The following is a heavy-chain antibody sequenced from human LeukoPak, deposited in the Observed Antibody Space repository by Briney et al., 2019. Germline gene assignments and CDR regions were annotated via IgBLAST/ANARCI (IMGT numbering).Heavy chain of an antibody. CDR2: IYTSGST. V-gene: IGHV4-4*07. CDR1: GGSISSCY. J-gene: IGHJ6*02. D-gene: IGHD2-15*01. CDR3: ARGGGYCSGGSCYFMKRYYYYGMDV. Sequence: SETLSLTCTVSGGSISSCYWSWIRQPAGKGLEWIGRIYTSGSTNYNPSLKSRVTMSVDTSKNRFSLKLSSVTAADTAVYYCARGGGYCSGGSCYFMKRYYYYGMDVWGQGTTVTVSS.